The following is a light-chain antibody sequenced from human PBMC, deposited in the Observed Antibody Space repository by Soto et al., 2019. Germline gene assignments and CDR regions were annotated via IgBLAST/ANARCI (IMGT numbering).Light chain of an antibody. CDR1: QSVTRY. V-gene: IGKV1-39*01. CDR3: QQNYSNLLYT. Sequence: DIQMTKSPSSLSASVGDGVTVTCRAIQSVTRYLNCYQQKPGKAPKLLIYAASSLKSGAPSRFSGSGSGTDFTLTISSLQPEDFATYYCQQNYSNLLYTFGQGTMVDI. J-gene: IGKJ2*01. CDR2: AAS.